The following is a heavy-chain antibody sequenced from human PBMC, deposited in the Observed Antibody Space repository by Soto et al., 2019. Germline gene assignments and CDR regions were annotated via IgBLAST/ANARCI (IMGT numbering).Heavy chain of an antibody. CDR3: AHRVPYNSYWNLGWCDT. CDR1: GFSLTSSGVG. J-gene: IGHJ5*02. D-gene: IGHD1-7*01. CDR2: IYWDGDR. Sequence: QITLKESGPTLLEPTQTLTLTCSFSGFSLTSSGVGVGWLRQAPGKALECLGIIYWDGDRRYNPSLRQRLTITKDTSKNQVVLTMSYMESVDTDTYYCAHRVPYNSYWNLGWCDTWGQGTLVT. V-gene: IGHV2-5*02.